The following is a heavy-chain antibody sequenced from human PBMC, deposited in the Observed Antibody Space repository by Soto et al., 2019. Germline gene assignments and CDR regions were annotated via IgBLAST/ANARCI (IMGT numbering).Heavy chain of an antibody. V-gene: IGHV4-39*01. J-gene: IGHJ4*02. CDR3: ARRPSSGWYYFDY. CDR1: GGSISSSSYY. CDR2: IYYSGST. Sequence: SETLSLTCTVSGGSISSSSYYWGWIRQPPGKGLEWIGSIYYSGSTYYNPSLKSRVTISVDTSKNQFSLKRSSVTAADTAVYYCARRPSSGWYYFDYWGQGTLVTVSS. D-gene: IGHD6-19*01.